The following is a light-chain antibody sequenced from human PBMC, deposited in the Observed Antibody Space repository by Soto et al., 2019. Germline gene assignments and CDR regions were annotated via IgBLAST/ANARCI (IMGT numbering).Light chain of an antibody. J-gene: IGKJ5*01. V-gene: IGKV3-11*01. Sequence: EIVLTQSPATLSLSPGERDTLSCRTSQSGSNYFAWYQQKAGRAHRILIYNATNRPTSRPARLIGGGSAIDFSLTDRGLEHEDFGIYYCQQRINWPITFDQGTRLEIK. CDR2: NAT. CDR3: QQRINWPIT. CDR1: QSGSNY.